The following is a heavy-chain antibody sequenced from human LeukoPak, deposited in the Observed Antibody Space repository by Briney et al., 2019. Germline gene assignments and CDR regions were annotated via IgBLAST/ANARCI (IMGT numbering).Heavy chain of an antibody. J-gene: IGHJ4*02. CDR2: VNPSGGST. CDR1: GXTXXSYX. Sequence: ASVKVSXKASGXTXXSYXLHWXRQXXXQXXEWXGMVNPSGGSTSXAQKFQGRVTMTXDTSTTTVYMELSSLRSDDTAVFXXARXHKHYYQIDYWGQGTLVTVSS. CDR3: ARXHKHYYQIDY. V-gene: IGHV1-46*01. D-gene: IGHD1-26*01.